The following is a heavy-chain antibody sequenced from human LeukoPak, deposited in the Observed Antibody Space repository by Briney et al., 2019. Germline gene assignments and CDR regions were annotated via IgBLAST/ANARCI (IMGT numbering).Heavy chain of an antibody. J-gene: IGHJ4*02. D-gene: IGHD4/OR15-4a*01. CDR1: GFTFSAYA. V-gene: IGHV3-23*01. CDR2: IGGSGGST. CDR3: AKGPSANYYERLDY. Sequence: GGSLGLSCAASGFTFSAYAMNWVRQAPGKGLEWVSGIGGSGGSTYYADSVKGRFTISRDNSQSTLHLQINSLRAEDTAVYYCAKGPSANYYERLDYWGQGTLVTVSS.